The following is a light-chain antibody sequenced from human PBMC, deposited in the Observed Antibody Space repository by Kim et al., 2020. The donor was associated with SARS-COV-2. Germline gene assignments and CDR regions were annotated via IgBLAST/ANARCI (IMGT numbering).Light chain of an antibody. V-gene: IGLV2-14*04. Sequence: GQSVTISCTGTSSDVGGYNDVSWYQQHPDKAPKLMIYDVSKRPSGVSNRFSGSKSGNTASLTISGLRAEDEADYYCSSYTSSTTWVFGGGTQLTVL. CDR2: DVS. J-gene: IGLJ3*02. CDR1: SSDVGGYND. CDR3: SSYTSSTTWV.